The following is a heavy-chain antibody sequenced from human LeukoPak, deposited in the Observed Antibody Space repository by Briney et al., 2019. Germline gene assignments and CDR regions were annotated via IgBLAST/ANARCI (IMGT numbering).Heavy chain of an antibody. CDR3: ARDKSLFWSGYANGTWFDP. Sequence: ASVKVSCKASGYTFTGYYMHWVRQAPGQGLEWMGWINPNSGGTNYAQKFQGRVTMTRDTSISTAYMELSRLRSDDTAVYYCARDKSLFWSGYANGTWFDPWGQGTLVTVSS. CDR2: INPNSGGT. J-gene: IGHJ5*02. CDR1: GYTFTGYY. V-gene: IGHV1-2*02. D-gene: IGHD3-3*01.